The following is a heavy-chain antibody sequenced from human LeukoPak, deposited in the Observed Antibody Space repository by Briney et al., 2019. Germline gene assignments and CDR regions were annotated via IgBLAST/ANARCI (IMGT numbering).Heavy chain of an antibody. CDR2: IYTSGST. V-gene: IGHV4-30-4*01. D-gene: IGHD6-13*01. Sequence: SQTLSLTCTVSGGSISSGDYYWSWIRQPPGKGLEWIGYIYTSGSTNYNPSLKSRVTMSVDTSKNQFSLKLSSVTAADTAVYYCAREAVSRQLDYWGQGTLVTVSS. CDR1: GGSISSGDYY. J-gene: IGHJ4*02. CDR3: AREAVSRQLDY.